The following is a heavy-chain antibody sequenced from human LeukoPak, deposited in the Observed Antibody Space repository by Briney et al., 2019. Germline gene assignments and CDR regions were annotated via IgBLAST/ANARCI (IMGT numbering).Heavy chain of an antibody. V-gene: IGHV1-2*02. J-gene: IGHJ6*02. CDR1: GYTFTDYY. D-gene: IGHD2-21*01. Sequence: ASVKVSGKASGYTFTDYYMHWVRQAPGQGLEWMGWINPNSGGTIYAQKFQGRVTMTRDTSISTAYMELSRLRSDDTALYYCAREAVVGYYGMDVWGQGTTVTVSS. CDR3: AREAVVGYYGMDV. CDR2: INPNSGGT.